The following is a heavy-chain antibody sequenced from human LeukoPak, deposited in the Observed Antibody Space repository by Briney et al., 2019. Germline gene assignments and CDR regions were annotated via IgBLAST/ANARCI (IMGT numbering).Heavy chain of an antibody. CDR1: GYTFTGYY. Sequence: ASVKVSCKASGYTFTGYYMHWVRQAPGQGLEWMGWINPNSGGTNYAQKFQGRDTMTRDTSISTAYMELSRLRSDDTAVYYCARLGRTTTPRNYDIAYWGQGTLVTVSS. CDR3: ARLGRTTTPRNYDIAY. J-gene: IGHJ4*02. CDR2: INPNSGGT. D-gene: IGHD3-9*01. V-gene: IGHV1-2*02.